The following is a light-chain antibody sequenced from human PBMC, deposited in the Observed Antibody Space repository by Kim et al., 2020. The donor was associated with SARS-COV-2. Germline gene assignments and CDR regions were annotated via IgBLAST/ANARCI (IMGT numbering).Light chain of an antibody. CDR3: ISYAGNDNMV. V-gene: IGLV2-8*01. CDR2: DVS. CDR1: SSDIGAYNF. Sequence: QSALTQPPSASGSLGQSVTFSCTGTSSDIGAYNFVSWYQQHPGKAPKLILHDVSERPSGVPDRFSGSKSGNTASLTVSGLLPDDEAAYFCISYAGNDNMVIGGGTQLTVL. J-gene: IGLJ3*02.